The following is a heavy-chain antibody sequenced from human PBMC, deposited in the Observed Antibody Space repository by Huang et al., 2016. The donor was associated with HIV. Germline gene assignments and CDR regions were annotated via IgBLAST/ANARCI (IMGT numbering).Heavy chain of an antibody. V-gene: IGHV3-23*01. D-gene: IGHD3-3*01. CDR1: GFTFNSYA. Sequence: EVQLLESGGGLVQPGGSLRLSCSASGFTFNSYAMSWVRQVQGKGVELVEAISGRGGNTYYADSVKGRFTISRDNSKNTLLLQMSGLRAEDTAVYYCSRDDFWSGYSDYYGLDVWGQGTTVTVSS. CDR2: ISGRGGNT. CDR3: SRDDFWSGYSDYYGLDV. J-gene: IGHJ6*02.